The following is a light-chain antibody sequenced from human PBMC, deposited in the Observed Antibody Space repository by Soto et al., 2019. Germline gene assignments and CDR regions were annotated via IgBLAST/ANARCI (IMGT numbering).Light chain of an antibody. CDR1: QSLSSNY. CDR3: QQYGRSPST. V-gene: IGKV3-20*01. Sequence: EIVLTQSPGTLSLSPGERATLSCRASQSLSSNYLAWYQQKPGQAPRLLIFGASSRATGIPDRFSGSGSGTDFTLTISRLEPEDFAVYYCQQYGRSPSTFGQGTKLEIK. J-gene: IGKJ2*01. CDR2: GAS.